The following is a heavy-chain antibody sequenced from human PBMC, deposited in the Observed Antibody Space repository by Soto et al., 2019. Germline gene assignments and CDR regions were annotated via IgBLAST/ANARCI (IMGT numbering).Heavy chain of an antibody. CDR3: ARPMIFHAFDI. Sequence: SETLSLTCTVSGGSISSSSYYWGWIRQPPGKGLEWIGSIYYSGSTYYNPSLKSRVTISVDTSKNQFSLKLSSVTAADTAVYYCARPMIFHAFDIWGQGKMVTVSS. CDR1: GGSISSSSYY. D-gene: IGHD3-22*01. CDR2: IYYSGST. V-gene: IGHV4-39*01. J-gene: IGHJ3*02.